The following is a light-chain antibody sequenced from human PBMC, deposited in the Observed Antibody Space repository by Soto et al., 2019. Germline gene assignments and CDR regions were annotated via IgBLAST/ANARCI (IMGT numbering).Light chain of an antibody. CDR3: QQSYSTPWT. Sequence: DIQMTQSPSSLSASVGDRVTITCRASQSISSYLNWYRQKPGKAPELLIYAASSLQSGVPSRFSGRGSGTDFTLTISSLQPEDFATYYCQQSYSTPWTFGQGTKVDIK. CDR1: QSISSY. CDR2: AAS. V-gene: IGKV1-39*01. J-gene: IGKJ1*01.